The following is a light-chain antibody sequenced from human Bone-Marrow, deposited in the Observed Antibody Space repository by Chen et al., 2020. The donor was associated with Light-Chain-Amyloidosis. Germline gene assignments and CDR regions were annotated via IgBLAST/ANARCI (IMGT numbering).Light chain of an antibody. CDR2: EVT. V-gene: IGLV2-14*01. CDR1: SSDVGGDNH. CDR3: SSYTITNTLV. J-gene: IGLJ1*01. Sequence: QSPLTHPASVSGSPAQSLTISSTGTSSDVGGDNHVSWYQQHPDKAPKLMIYEVTNRPSWVPDRFSGSKSDNTASLTISGLQTEDEADYFCSSYTITNTLVFGSGTRVTVL.